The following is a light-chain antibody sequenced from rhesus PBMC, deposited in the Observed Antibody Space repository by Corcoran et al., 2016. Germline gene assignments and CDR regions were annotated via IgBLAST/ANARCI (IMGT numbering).Light chain of an antibody. CDR3: LQYSSSPWT. Sequence: DIQMTQSPSSLSASVGDTVTITCRASQSISSWLDWYQQKPGKAPKLLIYKASSLQRWVPSRFRGSGSGTDFTLPISSLQPEDFATYYCLQYSSSPWTFGQGTKVEIK. CDR2: KAS. J-gene: IGKJ1*01. CDR1: QSISSW. V-gene: IGKV1-22*01.